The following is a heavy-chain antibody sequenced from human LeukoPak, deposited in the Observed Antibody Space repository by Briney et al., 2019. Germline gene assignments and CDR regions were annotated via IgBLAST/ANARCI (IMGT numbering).Heavy chain of an antibody. J-gene: IGHJ3*02. V-gene: IGHV3-15*01. CDR1: GFTFSNAW. Sequence: MPGGSLRLSCAASGFTFSNAWMSWVRQAPGKGLEWVGRIKSKTDGGTTDYAAPVKGRFTISRDDSKNTLYLQMNSLKTEDTAVYYCTTGLVPFDAFDIWGQGTMVTVSS. D-gene: IGHD2-8*02. CDR2: IKSKTDGGTT. CDR3: TTGLVPFDAFDI.